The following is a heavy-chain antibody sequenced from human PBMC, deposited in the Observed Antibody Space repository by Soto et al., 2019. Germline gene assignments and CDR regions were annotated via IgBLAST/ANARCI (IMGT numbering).Heavy chain of an antibody. V-gene: IGHV4-4*02. J-gene: IGHJ4*02. D-gene: IGHD2-8*01. CDR3: ARDLGYCTNGVCYSRGSFDY. CDR2: IYHSGST. Sequence: QVQLQESGPGLVKPSGTLSLTCAVSGGSISSSNWWSWVRQPPGKGLEWIGEIYHSGSTNYNPSLKSRVTKSVDKSKNQFSLKLSSVTAADTAVYYCARDLGYCTNGVCYSRGSFDYWGQGTLVTVSS. CDR1: GGSISSSNW.